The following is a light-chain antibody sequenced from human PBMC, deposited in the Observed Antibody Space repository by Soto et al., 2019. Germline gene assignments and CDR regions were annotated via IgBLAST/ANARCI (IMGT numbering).Light chain of an antibody. V-gene: IGKV3-11*01. Sequence: EIVLTQSPATLSLSPGERATLSCRASQSVSSYLAWYQQKPGQAPRLLIYDASTRATGIPARFSGSGSGTDFPLTLTSLEPEDFAVYYCQQRSNWPPTFGQGTKVEIK. J-gene: IGKJ1*01. CDR2: DAS. CDR3: QQRSNWPPT. CDR1: QSVSSY.